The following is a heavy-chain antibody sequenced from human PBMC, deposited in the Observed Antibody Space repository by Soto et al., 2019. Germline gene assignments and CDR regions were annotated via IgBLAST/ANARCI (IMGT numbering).Heavy chain of an antibody. CDR3: ARDLGVRTVISDY. J-gene: IGHJ4*02. V-gene: IGHV1-46*01. CDR1: GYIFTNHY. D-gene: IGHD4-4*01. Sequence: QVQLVQSGAEVKKPGASVKVSCKASGYIFTNHYMHWVRQAPGQGLEWMGMINPSAGGTSYAQKFQGRVTMTRDTSTSTVYMDLSSLRSEDTAVYYCARDLGVRTVISDYWGQGTLVTVSS. CDR2: INPSAGGT.